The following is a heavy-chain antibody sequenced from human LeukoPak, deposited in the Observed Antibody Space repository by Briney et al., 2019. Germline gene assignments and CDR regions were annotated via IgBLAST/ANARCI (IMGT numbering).Heavy chain of an antibody. V-gene: IGHV3-30-3*01. D-gene: IGHD6-19*01. CDR3: ARDQQWAVAQSFFYGMDV. CDR1: GFTFGHYA. CDR2: ISYDGSSK. J-gene: IGHJ6*02. Sequence: GKSLRLSCAASGFTFGHYAIHWVRQAPGKGLEWVSVISYDGSSKYYGDSVKGRFTITRDNSNNTLYLQMNRLRVEDTATYYCARDQQWAVAQSFFYGMDVWGQGTTVSFSS.